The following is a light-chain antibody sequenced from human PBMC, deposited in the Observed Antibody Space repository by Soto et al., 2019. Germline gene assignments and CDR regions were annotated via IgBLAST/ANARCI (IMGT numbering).Light chain of an antibody. CDR3: QQRSNWPPLIT. CDR2: DAS. J-gene: IGKJ5*01. V-gene: IGKV3-11*01. CDR1: QSVTTY. Sequence: EIVLTQSPATLSLSPGEGVTLSCRAIQSVTTYLAWYQQKPGQAPRLLIYDASTRATGIPARFSGSGSGTDFTLTISSLEPEDFAVYYCQQRSNWPPLITFGQGTRLEIK.